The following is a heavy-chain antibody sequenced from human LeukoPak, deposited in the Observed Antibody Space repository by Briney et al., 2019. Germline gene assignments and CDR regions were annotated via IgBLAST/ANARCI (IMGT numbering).Heavy chain of an antibody. D-gene: IGHD1-26*01. CDR2: IKEDGGEG. V-gene: IGHV3-7*01. CDR3: AKDPVGATRTIDY. CDR1: GFTFSGYW. J-gene: IGHJ4*02. Sequence: GGSLRLSCAASGFTFSGYWMTWVRQAPGKGLEWVANIKEDGGEGYYVDSVKGRFTISRDNAKNSLYLQMSSLRAEDTAVYYCAKDPVGATRTIDYWGQGTLVTVSS.